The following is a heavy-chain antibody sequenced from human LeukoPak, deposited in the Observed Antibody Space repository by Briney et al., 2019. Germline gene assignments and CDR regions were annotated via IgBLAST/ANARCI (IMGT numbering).Heavy chain of an antibody. CDR1: GGSFSGYY. CDR3: ARGALYSSSPNFDY. CDR2: INHSGST. J-gene: IGHJ4*02. Sequence: SETLSLTCAVYGGSFSGYYWSWIRQPPGKGLEWIGEINHSGSTNYNPSLKSRVTISVDTSKNQFSLKLSSVTAADTAVYYCARGALYSSSPNFDYWGQGTLVTVSS. D-gene: IGHD6-6*01. V-gene: IGHV4-34*01.